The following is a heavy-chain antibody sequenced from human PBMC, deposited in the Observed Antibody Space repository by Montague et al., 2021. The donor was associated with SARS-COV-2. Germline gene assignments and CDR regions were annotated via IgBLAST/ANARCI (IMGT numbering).Heavy chain of an antibody. V-gene: IGHV4-34*12. Sequence: SETLSLTCAVYGESYNPWGQSFNNYHWGWIRQSQGKGLEWIGDIKRGDTKYNPSLGSRVTISADTAKKQFSLMLTSVTAADTAVYYCARRPAPLLHLAWSQRYFDYYGLDVWGQGTAVIVS. CDR3: ARRPAPLLHLAWSQRYFDYYGLDV. J-gene: IGHJ6*02. D-gene: IGHD3/OR15-3a*01. CDR2: IKRGDT. CDR1: GESYNPWGQSFNNYH.